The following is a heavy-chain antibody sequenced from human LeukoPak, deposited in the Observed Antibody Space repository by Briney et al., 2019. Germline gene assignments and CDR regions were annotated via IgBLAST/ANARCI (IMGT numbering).Heavy chain of an antibody. D-gene: IGHD5-24*01. CDR3: ARGDWRWLQSDY. J-gene: IGHJ4*02. CDR1: GYTFTSYG. V-gene: IGHV1-8*02. Sequence: ASVKVSCRASGYTFTSYGISWVRQATGQGLEWMGWMNPNSGNTGYAQKFQGRVTMTRNTSISTAYMELSSLRSEDTAVYYCARGDWRWLQSDYWGQGTLVTVSS. CDR2: MNPNSGNT.